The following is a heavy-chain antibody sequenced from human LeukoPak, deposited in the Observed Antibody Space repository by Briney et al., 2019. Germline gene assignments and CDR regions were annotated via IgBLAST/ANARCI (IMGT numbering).Heavy chain of an antibody. D-gene: IGHD6-13*01. J-gene: IGHJ4*02. CDR1: GYTYTGYY. Sequence: ASVKVSCKASGYTYTGYYMHWVRQAPGQGLEWMGRNNPNSGGTNYEQKFQGRVTMTRDTSISAAYMELSRLRSDDTAVYYCARDPPRFIAAAGTNFDYWGQGTLVTVSS. V-gene: IGHV1-2*06. CDR3: ARDPPRFIAAAGTNFDY. CDR2: NNPNSGGT.